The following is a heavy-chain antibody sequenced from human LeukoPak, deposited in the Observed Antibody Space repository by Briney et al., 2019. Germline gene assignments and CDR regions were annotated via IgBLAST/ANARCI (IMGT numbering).Heavy chain of an antibody. CDR1: GFTFSSYG. J-gene: IGHJ4*02. CDR3: AKDSAPYCSGGSCYGKLRDPDYYFDY. V-gene: IGHV3-30*18. D-gene: IGHD2-15*01. Sequence: GGSLRLSCAASGFTFSSYGMHWVRQAPGKGLEWVAVISYDGSNKYYADSVKGRFTISRDNSKNTLYLQMNSLRAEDTAVYYCAKDSAPYCSGGSCYGKLRDPDYYFDYWGQGTLITVSS. CDR2: ISYDGSNK.